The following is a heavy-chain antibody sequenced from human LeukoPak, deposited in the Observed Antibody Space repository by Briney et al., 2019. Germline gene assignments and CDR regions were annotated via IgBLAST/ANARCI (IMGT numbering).Heavy chain of an antibody. Sequence: GASVKVSCKASGYTFTSYGISWVRRAPGQRLEWRGWISAYNGNTNYEQKLQGRVTMTTDTSTSTAYMELRSLRSDDTAVYYCARERIGGGHRNDAFDIWGQGTMVTVSS. J-gene: IGHJ3*02. D-gene: IGHD2-15*01. CDR3: ARERIGGGHRNDAFDI. CDR2: ISAYNGNT. CDR1: GYTFTSYG. V-gene: IGHV1-18*01.